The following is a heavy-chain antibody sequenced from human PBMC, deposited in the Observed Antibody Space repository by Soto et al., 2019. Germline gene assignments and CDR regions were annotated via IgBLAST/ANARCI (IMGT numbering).Heavy chain of an antibody. V-gene: IGHV1-58*01. CDR1: GFTFTSSA. Sequence: SVKFSCTASGFTFTSSAVQWVRQARGQRLEWIGWIVVGSGNTNYAQKFQERVTITRDMSTSTAYMELSSLRSEDTAVYYCAADLGPVTYYYDSSGYYGNWFDPWGQGTLVTVSS. CDR2: IVVGSGNT. CDR3: AADLGPVTYYYDSSGYYGNWFDP. D-gene: IGHD3-22*01. J-gene: IGHJ5*02.